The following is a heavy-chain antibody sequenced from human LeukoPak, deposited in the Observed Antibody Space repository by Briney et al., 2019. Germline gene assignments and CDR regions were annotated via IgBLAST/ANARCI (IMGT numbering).Heavy chain of an antibody. V-gene: IGHV3-7*01. CDR2: IKQDGSEK. CDR3: ARDSGRWYFDL. CDR1: GFTFSSYW. D-gene: IGHD1-26*01. J-gene: IGHJ2*01. Sequence: PGGSLRLSCAASGFTFSSYWMRWVRQAPGKGLEWVANIKQDGSEKYYVDSVKGRLTISRDNAKNSLYLQMNSLRAEDTAVYYCARDSGRWYFDLWGRGTLVTVSS.